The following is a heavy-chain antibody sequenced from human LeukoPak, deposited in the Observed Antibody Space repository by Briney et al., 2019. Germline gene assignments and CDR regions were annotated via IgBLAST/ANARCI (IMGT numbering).Heavy chain of an antibody. Sequence: GGSLRLSCAAARFDFSTSGMNWVRQAPGKGLEWISFISSGSTFIFYAPSVKGRFTLSRDNAKKSLYLQMNSLRVEDTAIYYCAREYSDGNPGPYDYWGQGSLVTVSS. CDR3: AREYSDGNPGPYDY. CDR2: ISSGSTFI. V-gene: IGHV3-21*01. J-gene: IGHJ4*02. D-gene: IGHD4-23*01. CDR1: RFDFSTSG.